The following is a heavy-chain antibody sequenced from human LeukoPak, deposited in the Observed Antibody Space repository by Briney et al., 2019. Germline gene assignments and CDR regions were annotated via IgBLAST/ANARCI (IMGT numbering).Heavy chain of an antibody. D-gene: IGHD1-1*01. CDR1: GFTFSSYW. V-gene: IGHV3-7*01. CDR2: IKQDESEK. CDR3: ARDKIEGPTKLDY. J-gene: IGHJ4*02. Sequence: PGGSLRLSCAASGFTFSSYWMSWVRQAPGKGLEWVANIKQDESEKYYVDSLKDRFTISRDNAKNSPYLQMNSLRAEDTAVYYCARDKIEGPTKLDYWGQGILVTVSS.